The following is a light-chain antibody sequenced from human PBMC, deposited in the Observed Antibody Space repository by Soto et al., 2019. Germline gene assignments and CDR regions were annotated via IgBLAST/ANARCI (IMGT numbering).Light chain of an antibody. CDR1: QSVSTN. CDR2: GAS. CDR3: QQYYTCPRT. Sequence: EIVMTQSPATLSVSPGEGATLSCRASQSVSTNLAWYQQKPDQAPRLLIYGASTTATGMPASFSGSGSGTEFTLTISRLQSEDFAVYYYQQYYTCPRTFGQGTRVEIK. J-gene: IGKJ1*01. V-gene: IGKV3-15*01.